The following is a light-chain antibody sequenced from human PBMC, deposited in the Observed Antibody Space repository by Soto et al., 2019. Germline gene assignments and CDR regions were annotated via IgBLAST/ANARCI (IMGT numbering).Light chain of an antibody. J-gene: IGKJ2*01. CDR2: GAS. V-gene: IGKV3-20*01. CDR1: QSVTSNY. CDR3: QQYGSSPRT. Sequence: EIVLTQSPGTLSLSPGERATLSCRASQSVTSNYLAWYQHKPGQAPRPLIYGASSRATGIPDRFSDSGAGTDFALTISRLEPEDFAVYYCQQYGSSPRTFGQGTKLEIK.